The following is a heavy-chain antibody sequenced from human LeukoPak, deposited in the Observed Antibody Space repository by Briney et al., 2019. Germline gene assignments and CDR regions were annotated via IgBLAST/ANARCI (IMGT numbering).Heavy chain of an antibody. Sequence: GGSLRLSCAASGFTFSSYAMSWVRQAPGKGLEWVSAISGSGGSTYYADSVKGRFTISRDNSKNTLYVQMNSLRAEDTAVYYCAKRSGYSGGYFGYWGQGTLVIVSS. D-gene: IGHD6-19*01. V-gene: IGHV3-23*01. CDR3: AKRSGYSGGYFGY. CDR1: GFTFSSYA. CDR2: ISGSGGST. J-gene: IGHJ4*02.